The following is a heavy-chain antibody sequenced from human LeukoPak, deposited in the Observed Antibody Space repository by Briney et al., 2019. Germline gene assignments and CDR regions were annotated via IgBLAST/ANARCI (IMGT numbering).Heavy chain of an antibody. CDR1: GGTFSSYA. J-gene: IGHJ6*02. CDR2: IIPILGIA. CDR3: AREPSFTMVRGHYGMDV. D-gene: IGHD3-10*01. V-gene: IGHV1-69*04. Sequence: ASVKVSCKASGGTFSSYAISWVRQAPGQGLEWMGRIIPILGIANYAQKFQGRVTITADKSTSTAYMELSSLRSDDTAVYYCAREPSFTMVRGHYGMDVWGQGTTVTVSS.